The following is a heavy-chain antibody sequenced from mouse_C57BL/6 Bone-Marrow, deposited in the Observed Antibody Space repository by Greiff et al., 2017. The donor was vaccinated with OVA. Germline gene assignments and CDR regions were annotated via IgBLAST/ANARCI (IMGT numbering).Heavy chain of an antibody. CDR3: ARHERGGYFDY. Sequence: VQLQQPGAELVKPGASVKMSCKASGYTFTSYWITWVKQRPGQGLEWIGDIYPGSGSTNYNEKFKSKATLTADKSSSTVYMELSGLTSEDSAVYFCARHERGGYFDYWGQGTTLTVSS. J-gene: IGHJ2*01. V-gene: IGHV1-55*01. CDR1: GYTFTSYW. CDR2: IYPGSGST.